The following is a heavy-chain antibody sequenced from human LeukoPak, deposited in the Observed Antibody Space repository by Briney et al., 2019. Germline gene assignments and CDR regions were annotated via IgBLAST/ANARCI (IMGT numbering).Heavy chain of an antibody. V-gene: IGHV2-5*01. J-gene: IGHJ4*02. CDR1: GFPRSTRGAG. CDR2: IYWNDDK. CDR3: ALTYYDILTGPKAFDY. D-gene: IGHD3-9*01. Sequence: SGPTLVKPPQTLTLTCTFSGFPRSTRGAGVGWIRQPPGKALEWLPLIYWNDDKRYSPSLKSRLTITKDTSKNQVVLTMTNMDPVDTATYYCALTYYDILTGPKAFDYWGQGTLVTVSS.